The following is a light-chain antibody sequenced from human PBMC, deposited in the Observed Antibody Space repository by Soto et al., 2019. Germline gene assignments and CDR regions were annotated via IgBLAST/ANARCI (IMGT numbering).Light chain of an antibody. J-gene: IGLJ1*01. V-gene: IGLV2-23*02. CDR2: EVT. CDR1: SSDLGSYDL. Sequence: QSALTQPVSVSGSPGQSITISCTGTSSDLGSYDLVSWYQQHPGKAPKLMVYEVTKRPSGVSNRFSGSKSGNTASLTISGLQAEDEADYSCSSYAGSGTFYVFVSGTKVTVL. CDR3: SSYAGSGTFYV.